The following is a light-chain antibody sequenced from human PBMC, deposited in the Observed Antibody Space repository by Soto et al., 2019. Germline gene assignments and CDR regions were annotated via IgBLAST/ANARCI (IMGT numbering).Light chain of an antibody. CDR2: LGS. CDR1: QSLLHDNGYNY. V-gene: IGKV2-28*01. J-gene: IGKJ3*01. Sequence: DMVMTQSPLSLPVTPGEPASISCRSSQSLLHDNGYNYLDWYLQKPGQSPQLLIYLGSNRASGVPDRFSGSGSGTDFTLKISRVEAEDVGVYYCMQALQTPLTLGPGTKVEIK. CDR3: MQALQTPLT.